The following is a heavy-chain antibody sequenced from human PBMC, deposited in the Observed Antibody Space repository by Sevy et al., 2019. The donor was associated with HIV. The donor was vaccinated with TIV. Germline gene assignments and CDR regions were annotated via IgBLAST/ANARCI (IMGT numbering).Heavy chain of an antibody. D-gene: IGHD6-13*01. CDR2: ISYDGSNK. V-gene: IGHV3-30-3*01. J-gene: IGHJ6*03. CDR1: GFTFSSYA. Sequence: GGSLRLSCAASGFTFSSYAMHWVRQAPGKGLEWVAVISYDGSNKYYAYSVKGRFTISRDNSKNTLYLQMNSLRAEDTAVYYCARAGDSSSWYSAGPMDVWGKGTTVTVSS. CDR3: ARAGDSSSWYSAGPMDV.